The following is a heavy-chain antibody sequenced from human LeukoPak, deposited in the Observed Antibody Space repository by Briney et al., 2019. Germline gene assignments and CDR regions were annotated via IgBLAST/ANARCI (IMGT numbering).Heavy chain of an antibody. CDR3: ASTTMAIPGDY. CDR2: IKFDGTAT. Sequence: GGSLRLSCSGFGFTFRSFWMGWVRQAPGKGLEWVANIKFDGTATNYVDSVRGRFTISRDNAKNTLYLQMNSLRGEDTAVYYCASTTMAIPGDYWGQGTLVTVSS. V-gene: IGHV3-7*01. CDR1: GFTFRSFW. D-gene: IGHD5-18*01. J-gene: IGHJ4*02.